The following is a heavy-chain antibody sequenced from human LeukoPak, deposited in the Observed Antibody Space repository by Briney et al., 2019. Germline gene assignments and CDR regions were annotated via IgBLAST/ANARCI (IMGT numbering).Heavy chain of an antibody. J-gene: IGHJ6*02. V-gene: IGHV4-39*01. D-gene: IGHD2-2*01. Sequence: SETLSLTCTVSGASIISANYYWNWIRQPPGKGLEWIGNIYYSGSTHSNPSLKSRVTVSVDTSKNQFSLKLSSVTAADTAVYYCARFAFRFRAIVVVPAAISMDVWGQGTTVTVSS. CDR1: GASIISANYY. CDR2: IYYSGST. CDR3: ARFAFRFRAIVVVPAAISMDV.